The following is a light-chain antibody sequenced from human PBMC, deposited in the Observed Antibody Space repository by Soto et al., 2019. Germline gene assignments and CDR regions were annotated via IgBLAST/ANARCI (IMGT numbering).Light chain of an antibody. V-gene: IGKV2-28*01. J-gene: IGKJ5*01. Sequence: DIALTQSPLSLPVTPGEPASISCRSSQSLLHTNGFTYLDWYLQKAGKSPQLLIYLVSNRASGVPDRFSGSGSGTDFTLKMSRVEAEDVGVYYCMQSLQNLTFGQGTRVEIE. CDR3: MQSLQNLT. CDR2: LVS. CDR1: QSLLHTNGFTY.